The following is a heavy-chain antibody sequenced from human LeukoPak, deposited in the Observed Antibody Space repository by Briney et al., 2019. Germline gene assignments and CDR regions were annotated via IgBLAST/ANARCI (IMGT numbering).Heavy chain of an antibody. Sequence: AASVKVSCKASGYTLTTNDINWLRQAAGHGLEWMGWMNPNNGETVYAQKFQGRVSMTMATSATAAYMELSGLKPEDTAVYFCARGRGPRINYYYLDYWGPGTLVTVSP. J-gene: IGHJ4*02. CDR1: GYTLTTND. CDR2: MNPNNGET. D-gene: IGHD5-24*01. CDR3: ARGRGPRINYYYLDY. V-gene: IGHV1-8*01.